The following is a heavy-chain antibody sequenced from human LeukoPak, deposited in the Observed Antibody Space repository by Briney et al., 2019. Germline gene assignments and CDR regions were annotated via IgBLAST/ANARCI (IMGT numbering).Heavy chain of an antibody. V-gene: IGHV4-59*01. CDR1: GGSLSSYY. J-gene: IGHJ3*02. CDR3: ARAFTTYYYDRSGHGASDI. CDR2: IYYSGST. D-gene: IGHD3-22*01. Sequence: SETLSLTCTVSGGSLSSYYWSWIRHPPGEGLEWIGYIYYSGSTNYNPSLKSRVTISVDTSKNQFSLKLSSVTAADTAVYYCARAFTTYYYDRSGHGASDIWGQGTMVTVSS.